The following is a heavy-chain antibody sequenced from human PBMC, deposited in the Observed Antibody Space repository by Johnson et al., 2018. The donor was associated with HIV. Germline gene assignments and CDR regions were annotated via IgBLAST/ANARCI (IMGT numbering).Heavy chain of an antibody. CDR2: ISFDGGTK. Sequence: QVQLVESGGGVVQPGRSLRLSCAASGFTFSSYAMHWVRQAPGKGLEWVALISFDGGTKYYVHSVKGRFTISRDNSKNTLYLQMNSLRAEDTALYYCARVRAGRENAFDIWGQGTMVTVSS. CDR3: ARVRAGRENAFDI. J-gene: IGHJ3*02. CDR1: GFTFSSYA. V-gene: IGHV3-30*04. D-gene: IGHD1-26*01.